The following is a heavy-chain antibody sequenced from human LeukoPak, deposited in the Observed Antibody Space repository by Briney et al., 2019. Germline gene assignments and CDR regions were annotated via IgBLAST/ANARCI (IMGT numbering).Heavy chain of an antibody. J-gene: IGHJ4*02. Sequence: PGGSLRLSCAASGFTFSSYSMTWVRQAPGKGLEWVSSISSSSYIYYADSVKGRFTISRDNAKNSLYLQMNSLRAEDTAVYYCAVLDTAMGISIDYWGQGTLVTVSS. CDR1: GFTFSSYS. D-gene: IGHD5-18*01. V-gene: IGHV3-21*01. CDR2: ISSSSYI. CDR3: AVLDTAMGISIDY.